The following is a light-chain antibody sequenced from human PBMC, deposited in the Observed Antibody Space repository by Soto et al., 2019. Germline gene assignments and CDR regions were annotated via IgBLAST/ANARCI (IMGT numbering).Light chain of an antibody. CDR1: GNDVGGYNY. CDR2: DVS. CDR3: SSFTSSTTRV. J-gene: IGLJ7*01. Sequence: QSVLTQPASVSGSPGQSITISCTGTGNDVGGYNYVSWYQQHPGKAPKLMIYDVSNRPSGVSNRFSGSKSGNTASLTISGLQAEDEDDYYCSSFTSSTTRVFGAGTQLTVL. V-gene: IGLV2-14*01.